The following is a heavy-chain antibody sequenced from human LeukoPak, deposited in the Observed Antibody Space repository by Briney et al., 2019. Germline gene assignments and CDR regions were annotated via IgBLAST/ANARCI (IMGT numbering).Heavy chain of an antibody. CDR1: GFTFSIVW. CDR3: TTVGSSWGFDY. CDR2: IKSKRDGGAI. D-gene: IGHD6-13*01. J-gene: IGHJ4*02. V-gene: IGHV3-15*01. Sequence: GGSLRLSCAASGFTFSIVWMTWVRQAPGKGLEWVGRIKSKRDGGAIDYAAPVKGRFTISRDDSKNTLYLQMNSLTTEDSAVYYCTTVGSSWGFDYWGQGTLVTVSS.